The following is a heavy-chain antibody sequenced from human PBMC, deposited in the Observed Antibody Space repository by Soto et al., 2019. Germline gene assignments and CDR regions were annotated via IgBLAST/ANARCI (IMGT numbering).Heavy chain of an antibody. Sequence: GGSLRLSCAASGFTFSSYSMNWFRQAPGKGLEWVSSISSSSSYIYYADSVKGRFTISRDNAKNSLYLQMNSLRAEDTAVYYCARDFERYYYDSSGFPAPFDYWGQGTLVTVSS. CDR1: GFTFSSYS. CDR3: ARDFERYYYDSSGFPAPFDY. V-gene: IGHV3-21*01. CDR2: ISSSSSYI. D-gene: IGHD3-22*01. J-gene: IGHJ4*02.